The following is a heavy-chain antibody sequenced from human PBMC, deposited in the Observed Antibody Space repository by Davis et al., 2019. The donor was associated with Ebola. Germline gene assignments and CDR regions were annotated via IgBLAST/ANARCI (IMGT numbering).Heavy chain of an antibody. Sequence: GSLRLSCAVYGGSFSGYYWGWIRQPPGKGLEWIGEINHSGSTNYNPSLKSRVTISVDTSKNQFSLKLSSVTAADTAVYYCARHRNIRRLLSWFDPWGQGTLVTVSS. CDR3: ARHRNIRRLLSWFDP. CDR2: INHSGST. CDR1: GGSFSGYY. D-gene: IGHD2-2*01. J-gene: IGHJ5*02. V-gene: IGHV4-34*01.